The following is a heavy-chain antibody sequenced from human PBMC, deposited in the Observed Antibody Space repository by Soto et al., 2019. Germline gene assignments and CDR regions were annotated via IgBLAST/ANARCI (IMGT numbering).Heavy chain of an antibody. D-gene: IGHD4-4*01. J-gene: IGHJ6*02. CDR2: IIPIFGTA. Sequence: AASVKVSCKASGGTFSSYAISWVRQAPGQGLEWMGGIIPIFGTANYAQKFQGRVTITADESTSTAYMELSSLRSEDTAVYYCARDVFRTVTTMNSYYYYGMDVWGQGTTVTVSS. V-gene: IGHV1-69*13. CDR3: ARDVFRTVTTMNSYYYYGMDV. CDR1: GGTFSSYA.